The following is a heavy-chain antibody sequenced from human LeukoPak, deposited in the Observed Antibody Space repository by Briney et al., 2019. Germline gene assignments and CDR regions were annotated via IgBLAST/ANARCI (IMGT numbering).Heavy chain of an antibody. CDR3: ARHENIIIVPTAHAFDY. J-gene: IGHJ4*02. Sequence: SGTLFLTFTVSGGSISNSNYYWGWIRQPPGKGLEWIGTIYYSGDTYYNPSLKSRASISVDTPKNRFSLKLNSVTAADTAVYFCARHENIIIVPTAHAFDYWGQGTLVTVSS. CDR2: IYYSGDT. CDR1: GGSISNSNYY. V-gene: IGHV4-39*01. D-gene: IGHD2/OR15-2a*01.